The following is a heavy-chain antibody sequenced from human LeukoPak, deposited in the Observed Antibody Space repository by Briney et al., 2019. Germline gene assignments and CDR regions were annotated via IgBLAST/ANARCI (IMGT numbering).Heavy chain of an antibody. CDR1: GGSISSYY. V-gene: IGHV4-59*01. Sequence: SETLSLTCTVSGGSISSYYWSWIRQPPGKGLEWIGYIYYSGSTNYNPSLKSRVTISVDTSKNQLSLKLSSVTAADTAVYYCASATAPDAFDIWGQGTMVTVSS. CDR3: ASATAPDAFDI. CDR2: IYYSGST. J-gene: IGHJ3*02.